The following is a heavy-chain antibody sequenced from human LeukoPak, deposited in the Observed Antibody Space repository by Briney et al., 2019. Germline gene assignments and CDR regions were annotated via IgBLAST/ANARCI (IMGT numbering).Heavy chain of an antibody. CDR3: VRDFRAADY. Sequence: GGALRLSCAAPRFTFSTYRMDWVRQARGKGQMLVSRICPDRTVTNYADSVKARFIISRDNARNTVYLQMNSLRVEDTAVYYCVRDFRAADYWGQGTLVTVSS. CDR2: ICPDRTVT. V-gene: IGHV3-74*01. CDR1: RFTFSTYR. J-gene: IGHJ4*02. D-gene: IGHD2-15*01.